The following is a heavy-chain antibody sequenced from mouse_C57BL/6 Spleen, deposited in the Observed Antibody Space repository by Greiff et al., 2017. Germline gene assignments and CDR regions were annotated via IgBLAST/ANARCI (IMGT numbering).Heavy chain of an antibody. J-gene: IGHJ2*01. CDR3: TTFTTVVAIDY. V-gene: IGHV14-1*01. D-gene: IGHD1-1*01. Sequence: EVQLQQSGAELVRPGASVKLSCTASGFNIKDYYMHWVKQRPEQGLERIGRIDPGDGDTEYAPKFQGKATMTADTSSNTAYLQLSSLTSEDTAVYYCTTFTTVVAIDYWGHGTTLTVSS. CDR1: GFNIKDYY. CDR2: IDPGDGDT.